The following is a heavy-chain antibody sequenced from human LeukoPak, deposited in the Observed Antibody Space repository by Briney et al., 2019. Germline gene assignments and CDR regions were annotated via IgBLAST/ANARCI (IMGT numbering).Heavy chain of an antibody. CDR1: GSTFTTYW. V-gene: IGHV5-51*01. Sequence: LGESLKISCKGSGSTFTTYWIGWVRQMPGKGLEWMGIIYPGDSDPRYSPSFQGQVTISADKSISTAYLQWSSLKASDSAMYYCVRHGLGSSWFGFDYWGQGTLVTVSP. CDR2: IYPGDSDP. CDR3: VRHGLGSSWFGFDY. D-gene: IGHD6-13*01. J-gene: IGHJ4*02.